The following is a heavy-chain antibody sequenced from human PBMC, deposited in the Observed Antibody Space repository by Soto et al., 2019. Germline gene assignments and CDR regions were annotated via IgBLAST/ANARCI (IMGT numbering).Heavy chain of an antibody. D-gene: IGHD3-9*01. Sequence: QVQLVQSGAEVKKPGASVKVSCKASGYTFTSYAMHWVRQAPGQRLEWMGWNNAGNGNTKYSQKFQGRVTITRDTSASTAYMELSSLRSEDTALYYCAREGTTLRYFDWLPYYYYVMDVWGQGTTVTVSS. V-gene: IGHV1-3*01. CDR3: AREGTTLRYFDWLPYYYYVMDV. CDR2: NNAGNGNT. J-gene: IGHJ6*02. CDR1: GYTFTSYA.